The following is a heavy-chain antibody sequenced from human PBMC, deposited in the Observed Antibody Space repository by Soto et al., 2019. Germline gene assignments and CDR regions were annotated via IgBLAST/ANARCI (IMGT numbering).Heavy chain of an antibody. J-gene: IGHJ1*01. D-gene: IGHD6-13*01. V-gene: IGHV1-69*02. CDR2: IIPILGIA. CDR1: GGTFSSYT. Sequence: QVQLVQSGAEVKKPGSSVKVSCKASGGTFSSYTISWVRQAPGQGLEWMGRIIPILGIANYAQKFQGRVTITADKSTSTAYTELSSLRSEYTAVYYCARQWVAAAGRIEYFQHWGQGTLVTVSS. CDR3: ARQWVAAAGRIEYFQH.